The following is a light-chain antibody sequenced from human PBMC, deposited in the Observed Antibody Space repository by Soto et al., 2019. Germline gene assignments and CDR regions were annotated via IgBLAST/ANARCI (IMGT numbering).Light chain of an antibody. J-gene: IGKJ4*02. CDR1: QDISNY. CDR3: QQYDNLPPLT. Sequence: DIQMTQSPSSLSASVGDRVTITCQASQDISNYLNWYQQKPGKAPKLLIYDASNWETGVPSRFSGSGSGTDFTFPISSLQPEDIATYYCQQYDNLPPLTFGGGTKVEIK. V-gene: IGKV1-33*01. CDR2: DAS.